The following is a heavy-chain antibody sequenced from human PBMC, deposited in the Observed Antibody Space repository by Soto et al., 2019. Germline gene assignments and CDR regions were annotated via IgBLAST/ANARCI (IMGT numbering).Heavy chain of an antibody. Sequence: QPGGSLRLSCAASGFTFSSYGMHWVRQAPGKGLEWVAVISYDGSNKYYADSVKGRFTISRDNSKNTLYLQMNSLRAEDTAVYYCAKEGITMVRGLNYYGMDVWGQGTTVTVSS. J-gene: IGHJ6*02. CDR3: AKEGITMVRGLNYYGMDV. CDR2: ISYDGSNK. CDR1: GFTFSSYG. D-gene: IGHD3-10*01. V-gene: IGHV3-30*18.